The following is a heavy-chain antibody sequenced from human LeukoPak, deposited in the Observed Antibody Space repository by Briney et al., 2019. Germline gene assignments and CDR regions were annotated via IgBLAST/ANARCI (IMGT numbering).Heavy chain of an antibody. CDR3: AKMRAVGVAAAITY. V-gene: IGHV3-30*18. D-gene: IGHD2-2*02. Sequence: GGSLRLSCAASGFTFSSYGMHWVRQAPGKGLEWVAVISYDGSNKYYAGSVKGRFTISRDNSKNTLYLQMSSLRAEDTAVYYCAKMRAVGVAAAITYWGQGTLVTVSS. CDR1: GFTFSSYG. J-gene: IGHJ4*02. CDR2: ISYDGSNK.